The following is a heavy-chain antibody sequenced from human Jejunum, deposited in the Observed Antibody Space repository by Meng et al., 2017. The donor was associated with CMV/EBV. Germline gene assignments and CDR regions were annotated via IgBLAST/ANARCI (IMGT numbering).Heavy chain of an antibody. CDR3: VRHMYNFGVVTATEN. D-gene: IGHD3-3*01. J-gene: IGHJ4*02. CDR2: TYTGGST. V-gene: IGHV3-53*01. Sequence: GFAVTNSYISWVRQAPGKGLEWVSVTYTGGSTFYSDSVKGRFTVSRDSFNNTLSLQMNSLRDEDTALYYCVRHMYNFGVVTATENWGQGTQVTVSS. CDR1: GFAVTNSY.